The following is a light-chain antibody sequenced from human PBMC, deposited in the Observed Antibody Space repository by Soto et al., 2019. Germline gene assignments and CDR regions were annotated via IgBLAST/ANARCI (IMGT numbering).Light chain of an antibody. CDR3: CAYATSGTYV. J-gene: IGLJ1*01. V-gene: IGLV2-23*01. CDR1: SSDVGSYNL. CDR2: EDS. Sequence: QSALTQPASVSGSPGQSITISCSGTSSDVGSYNLVSWYQKHPGKAPKVMISEDSKRPSGVSYRFSGSKSGNTASLTISGLQAEDEANYYCCAYATSGTYVFGTGTKVTV.